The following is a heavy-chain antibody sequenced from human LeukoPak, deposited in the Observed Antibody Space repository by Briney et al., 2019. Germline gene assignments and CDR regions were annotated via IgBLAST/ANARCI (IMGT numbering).Heavy chain of an antibody. D-gene: IGHD3-3*01. CDR2: IKQDGSEK. V-gene: IGHV3-7*04. CDR3: ARGGITIFGVVIIENFDY. CDR1: GFTFSSYW. J-gene: IGHJ4*02. Sequence: PGGSLRLSCAASGFTFSSYWMSWVRQAPGKGLEWVANIKQDGSEKYYVDSVKGRFTISRDNAKNSLYLQMNSLRAEDTAVYYCARGGITIFGVVIIENFDYWGQGTPVTVSS.